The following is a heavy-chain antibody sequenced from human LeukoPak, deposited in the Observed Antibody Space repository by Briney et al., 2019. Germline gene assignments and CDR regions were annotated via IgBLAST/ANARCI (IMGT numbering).Heavy chain of an antibody. V-gene: IGHV4-39*07. Sequence: SETLSLTCTVSGGSISSSSYYWGWIRQPPGKGLEWIGSIYYSGSTYYNPSLKSRVTISVDTSKNQFSLKLSSVTAADTAVYYCARTALGGEMATSYFDYWGQGTLVTVSS. CDR3: ARTALGGEMATSYFDY. J-gene: IGHJ4*02. CDR2: IYYSGST. D-gene: IGHD5-24*01. CDR1: GGSISSSSYY.